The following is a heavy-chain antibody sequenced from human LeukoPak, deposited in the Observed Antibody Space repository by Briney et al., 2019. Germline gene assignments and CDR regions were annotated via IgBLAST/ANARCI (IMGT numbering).Heavy chain of an antibody. D-gene: IGHD3-10*01. CDR1: GYTFTSYG. J-gene: IGHJ6*02. CDR3: ARDMGKAGYYYYGMDV. V-gene: IGHV1-18*01. CDR2: ISAYNGNT. Sequence: GSSVKVSCKASGYTFTSYGISWVRQAPGQGLEWMGWISAYNGNTNYAQKLQGRVTMTTDTPTSTAYMELRSLRSDDTAVYYCARDMGKAGYYYYGMDVWGQGTTVTVSS.